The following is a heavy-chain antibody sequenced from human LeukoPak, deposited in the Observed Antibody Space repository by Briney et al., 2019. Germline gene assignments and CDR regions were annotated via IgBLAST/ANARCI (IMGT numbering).Heavy chain of an antibody. CDR3: ARSVRCSSTSCLKPNPIMLCWFDP. J-gene: IGHJ5*02. CDR1: GFTFSSYC. V-gene: IGHV3-7*01. CDR2: IKQDGSEK. Sequence: GGSLRLSCAASGFTFSSYCMSWVRQAPGKGLEWVANIKQDGSEKYYVDSVKGRFTISRDNAKNSLYLQMKSLRAEDTAVYYCARSVRCSSTSCLKPNPIMLCWFDPWGQGTLVTVSS. D-gene: IGHD2-2*01.